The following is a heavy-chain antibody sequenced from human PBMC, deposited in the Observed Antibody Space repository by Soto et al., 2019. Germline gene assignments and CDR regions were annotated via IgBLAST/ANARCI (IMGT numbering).Heavy chain of an antibody. CDR1: GFTFSNHW. CDR2: IKQDGSDK. D-gene: IGHD2-15*01. V-gene: IGHV3-7*01. Sequence: RGSLRLSCVASGFTFSNHWMSWVRQAPGKEMEWVASIKQDGSDKYYLDSVKGRFIVSRDNAKNSLYLQINSLRDEDTAVYYCARFCSGGSCYPAFYYFYMDVWGRGTTVTVSS. J-gene: IGHJ6*03. CDR3: ARFCSGGSCYPAFYYFYMDV.